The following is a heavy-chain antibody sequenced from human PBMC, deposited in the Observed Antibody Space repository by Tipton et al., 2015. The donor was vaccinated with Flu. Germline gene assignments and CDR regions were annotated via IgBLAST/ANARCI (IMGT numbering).Heavy chain of an antibody. CDR3: ARAPSYSSSWYITPL. V-gene: IGHV4-59*01. CDR2: IYYSGST. D-gene: IGHD6-13*01. J-gene: IGHJ4*02. Sequence: TLSLTCTVSGGSISSYYWSWIRQPPGKGLEWIGYIYYSGSTNYNPSLKSRVTISVDTSKNQFSLKLSSVTAADTAVYYCARAPSYSSSWYITPLWGQGTLVTVSS. CDR1: GGSISSYY.